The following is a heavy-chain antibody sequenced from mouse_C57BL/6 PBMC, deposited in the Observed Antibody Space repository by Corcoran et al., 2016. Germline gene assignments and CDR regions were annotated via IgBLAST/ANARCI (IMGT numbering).Heavy chain of an antibody. CDR1: GYTFTDYN. V-gene: IGHV1-18*01. D-gene: IGHD1-1*01. CDR3: ARNGSFDY. CDR2: INPNNGGT. Sequence: EVQLQQSGPELVKPGASVKIPCKASGYTFTDYNMDWVKQSHGKSLEWIGEINPNNGGTIYNQKFKGKATLTVDKSSSTAYMELRSLTSEDTAVYYCARNGSFDYWGQGTTLTVSS. J-gene: IGHJ2*01.